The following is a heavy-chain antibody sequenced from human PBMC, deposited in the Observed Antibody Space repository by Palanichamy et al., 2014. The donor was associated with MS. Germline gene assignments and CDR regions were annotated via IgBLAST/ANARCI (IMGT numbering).Heavy chain of an antibody. Sequence: QLRLQESGPVLVKPSETLSLTCNVSGYSIDTSSFYWGWIRQSPGKGPEWIGNVYYSGSTSYNPSLKSRVTTAIDTSKNQFSLRLTSVTAADTAVYYCARVGVSMNHWGQGILVTVPS. V-gene: IGHV4-39*01. CDR2: VYYSGST. CDR3: ARVGVSMNH. CDR1: GYSIDTSSFY. D-gene: IGHD1-26*01. J-gene: IGHJ4*02.